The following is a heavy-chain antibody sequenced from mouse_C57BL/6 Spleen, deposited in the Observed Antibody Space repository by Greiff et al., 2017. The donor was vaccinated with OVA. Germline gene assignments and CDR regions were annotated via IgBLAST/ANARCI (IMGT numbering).Heavy chain of an antibody. J-gene: IGHJ4*01. D-gene: IGHD2-4*01. CDR1: GFTFTDYY. V-gene: IGHV1-36*01. CDR3: ARVYYDYLYYYAMDY. Sequence: VHVKQSGPVLVKPGPSVKISCKASGFTFTDYYMHWVKQSHGKSLEWIGLVYPYNGGTSYNQKFKGKATLTVDTSSSTAYMELNSLTSEDSAVYYCARVYYDYLYYYAMDYWGQGTSVTVSS. CDR2: VYPYNGGT.